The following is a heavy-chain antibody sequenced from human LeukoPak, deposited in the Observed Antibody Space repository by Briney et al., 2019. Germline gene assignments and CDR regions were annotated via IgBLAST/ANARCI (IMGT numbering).Heavy chain of an antibody. J-gene: IGHJ3*02. CDR1: GFTFSSYV. V-gene: IGHV3-23*01. D-gene: IGHD6-19*01. Sequence: GGSLRLSCAASGFTFSSYVMSWVRQAPGKGPEWVSAISGSGGSTYYADFVKGRFTISRDNSKNTLYLQMNSLRAEDTAVYYCAKEGDSSGWPPDGAFDIWGQGTMVTVSS. CDR3: AKEGDSSGWPPDGAFDI. CDR2: ISGSGGST.